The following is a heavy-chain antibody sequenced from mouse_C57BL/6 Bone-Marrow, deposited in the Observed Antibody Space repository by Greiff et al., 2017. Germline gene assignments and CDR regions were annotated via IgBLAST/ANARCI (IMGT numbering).Heavy chain of an antibody. CDR3: ARTAYYDYGGAWFAY. J-gene: IGHJ3*01. D-gene: IGHD2-4*01. CDR1: GYTFTSYW. CDR2: IDPSDSYT. V-gene: IGHV1-69*01. Sequence: QVQLQQPGAELVMPGASVKLSCKASGYTFTSYWMHWVKQRPGQGLEWIGEIDPSDSYTNYNQKFKGKSTLTVDKSSSTAYMQLSSLTSEDSAVYYCARTAYYDYGGAWFAYWGQGTLVTVSA.